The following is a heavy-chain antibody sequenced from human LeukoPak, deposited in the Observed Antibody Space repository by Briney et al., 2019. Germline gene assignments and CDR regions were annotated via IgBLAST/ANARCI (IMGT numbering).Heavy chain of an antibody. D-gene: IGHD2-8*01. CDR1: GYTLSDYG. CDR3: ARDCSNGVCFPRDY. J-gene: IGHJ4*02. Sequence: GDSVKVSCKASGYTLSDYGISWVRQAPGQGLEWVGWITTYNGNRKYAEKFQGRVTMTTDTSTSTYYMEMRSLRSDDTAIYYCARDCSNGVCFPRDYWGQGTQITVST. V-gene: IGHV1-18*01. CDR2: ITTYNGNR.